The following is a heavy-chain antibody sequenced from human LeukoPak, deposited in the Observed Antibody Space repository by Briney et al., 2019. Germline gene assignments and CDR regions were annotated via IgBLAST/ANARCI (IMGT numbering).Heavy chain of an antibody. D-gene: IGHD1-26*01. V-gene: IGHV3-74*01. CDR1: GFTFISYG. CDR2: INNGGSDM. J-gene: IGHJ4*01. CDR3: ARELPRELMLDQ. Sequence: GGSLRLFCAASGFTFISYGMQWVRQAPGKGLVWVSRINNGGSDMSYADSVKGRFTISRDNAKNTLYLQMKSLRAEDTAVYYCARELPRELMLDQWRQGTPVTVSS.